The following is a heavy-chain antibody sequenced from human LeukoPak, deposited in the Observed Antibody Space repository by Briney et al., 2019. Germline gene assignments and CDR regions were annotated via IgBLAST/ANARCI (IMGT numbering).Heavy chain of an antibody. CDR3: ARWTAGGDRVGTIPGGIFDY. D-gene: IGHD5-12*01. J-gene: IGHJ4*02. CDR1: GYTFTGYY. Sequence: GSSVKLSCKAAGYTFTGYYMPWVRQAPGPGLEWMGWINPNSGGANYAQKFQGRVTMTRDTSISTAYMELSRLRSDDAGVYYCARWTAGGDRVGTIPGGIFDYWGEGTLVTVSS. CDR2: INPNSGGA. V-gene: IGHV1-2*02.